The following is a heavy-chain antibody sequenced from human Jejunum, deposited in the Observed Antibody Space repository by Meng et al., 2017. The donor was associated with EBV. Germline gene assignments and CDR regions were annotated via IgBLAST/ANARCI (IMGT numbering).Heavy chain of an antibody. CDR3: AKRETSGWYDL. CDR1: GFIVSNSY. D-gene: IGHD6-19*01. CDR2: IYSDSTT. Sequence: QLVDSGGGLIQPGGSLRLSCAAAGFIVSNSYFSWVRQAPGKGLEWVSVIYSDSTTHYADSVKGRFTMSRDNSKSTLFLQMDSLRAEDTAIYYCAKRETSGWYDLWGQGTLVTVSS. J-gene: IGHJ5*01. V-gene: IGHV3-53*01.